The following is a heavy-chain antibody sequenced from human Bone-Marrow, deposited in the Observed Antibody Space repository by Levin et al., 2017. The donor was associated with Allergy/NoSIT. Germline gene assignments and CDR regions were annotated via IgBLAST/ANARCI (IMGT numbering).Heavy chain of an antibody. Sequence: GESLKISCVASGFTFSNFAIHWVRQAPGKGLEWVSGISAGGSPSYAGSVRGRFTISRDISKNTLYLQMNSVKAEDTAVYFCAEWRGLQSEFDHWCQGTLVTVSS. D-gene: IGHD5-24*01. J-gene: IGHJ4*02. CDR2: ISAGGSP. CDR1: GFTFSNFA. CDR3: AEWRGLQSEFDH. V-gene: IGHV3-23*01.